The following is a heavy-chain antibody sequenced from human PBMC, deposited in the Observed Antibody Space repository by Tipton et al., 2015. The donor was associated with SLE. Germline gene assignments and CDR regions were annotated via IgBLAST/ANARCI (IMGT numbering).Heavy chain of an antibody. V-gene: IGHV3-7*01. CDR3: ARDHYEVESATDAFDV. CDR2: IKQDGSES. D-gene: IGHD3-16*01. J-gene: IGHJ3*01. Sequence: SLRLSCVASGFTFSSYWMSWVRQAPGKGLEWVANIKQDGSESHYVDSVKGRFTVSRDNAKNSMYLQMKRLRAEDTAVYYCARDHYEVESATDAFDVWGQGTVVTVSS. CDR1: GFTFSSYW.